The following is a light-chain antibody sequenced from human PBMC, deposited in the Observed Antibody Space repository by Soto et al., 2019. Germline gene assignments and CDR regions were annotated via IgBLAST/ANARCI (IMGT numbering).Light chain of an antibody. V-gene: IGLV2-8*01. J-gene: IGLJ2*01. CDR3: SSYAGSSVV. CDR1: SSDVGGYNY. CDR2: EVS. Sequence: QPVLTQPPSASGSPGQSVTISCTGTSSDVGGYNYVSWYQQHPGKAPKLMIYEVSKRPSGVPDRFSGSKSGNTASLTVSGLQAEDEADYYCSSYAGSSVVFDGGTKLTVL.